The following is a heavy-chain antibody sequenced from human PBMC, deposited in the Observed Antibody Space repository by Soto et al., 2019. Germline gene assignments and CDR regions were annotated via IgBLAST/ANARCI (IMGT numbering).Heavy chain of an antibody. Sequence: YLTSTVSGGSMWIGVYYWSWNQQHPGKGLEWIGYIYYSGITYYNPSLKGRVTISVDTSKNQFSLKLSSVTAADTAVYYCARGTYCGGDCYSDFDYCGQGTLVSVSS. CDR3: ARGTYCGGDCYSDFDY. D-gene: IGHD2-21*02. J-gene: IGHJ4*02. V-gene: IGHV4-31*03. CDR2: IYYSGIT. CDR1: GGSMWIGVYY.